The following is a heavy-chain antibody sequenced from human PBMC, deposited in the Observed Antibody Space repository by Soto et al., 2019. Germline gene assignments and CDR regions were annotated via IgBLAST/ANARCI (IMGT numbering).Heavy chain of an antibody. D-gene: IGHD3-10*01. CDR2: IIPILGIA. CDR3: ARGYGSGSYFYSCDY. V-gene: IGHV1-69*02. CDR1: GGTFSSYT. J-gene: IGHJ4*02. Sequence: QVQLVQSGAEVKKPGSSVKVSCKASGGTFSSYTISWVRQAPGQGLEWMGRIIPILGIANYAQKFQGRVTMTADKSTSTAYMELSSLRSEDTAVYYCARGYGSGSYFYSCDYWGQGTLVTVSS.